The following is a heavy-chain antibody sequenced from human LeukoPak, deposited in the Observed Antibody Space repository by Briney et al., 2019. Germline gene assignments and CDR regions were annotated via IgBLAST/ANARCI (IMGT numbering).Heavy chain of an antibody. D-gene: IGHD4-17*01. CDR3: ARVQTTVTTLDY. CDR1: GFTFSSYE. J-gene: IGHJ4*02. V-gene: IGHV3-48*03. CDR2: ISSSGSTR. Sequence: GGSLRLSCAASGFTFSSYEMNWVRQAPGKGREGVSYISSSGSTRYYADSVKGRFTISRDNAKNSLYLQMNSLRAEDTAVYYCARVQTTVTTLDYWGQGTLVTVSS.